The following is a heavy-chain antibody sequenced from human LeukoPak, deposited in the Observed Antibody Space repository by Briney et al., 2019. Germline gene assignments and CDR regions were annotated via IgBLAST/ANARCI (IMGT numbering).Heavy chain of an antibody. CDR3: AKDRRKVATAYYFDY. J-gene: IGHJ4*02. Sequence: PGGSLRLSCAASGFTFSSYGMHWVRQAPGKGLEWVAFIRYDGSNKYYADSVKGRFTISRDNSKNTLYLQMNSLRAEDTAVYYCAKDRRKVATAYYFDYWGQGTLVTVSS. V-gene: IGHV3-30*02. CDR2: IRYDGSNK. CDR1: GFTFSSYG. D-gene: IGHD5-12*01.